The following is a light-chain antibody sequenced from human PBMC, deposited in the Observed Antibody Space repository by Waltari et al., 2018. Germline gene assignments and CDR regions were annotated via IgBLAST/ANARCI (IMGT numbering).Light chain of an antibody. J-gene: IGLJ1*01. V-gene: IGLV2-14*01. CDR2: EVS. CDR1: NSDVGDSNY. CDR3: SSYTSNSISWV. Sequence: QSALTQPASVSGSPGQSITISCTGTNSDVGDSNYVPWYQQHPGKAPKLMIYEVSDRPSGVSNRFSGSKSGSTASLTISGLQAADEADYYCSSYTSNSISWVFGTGTKVTVL.